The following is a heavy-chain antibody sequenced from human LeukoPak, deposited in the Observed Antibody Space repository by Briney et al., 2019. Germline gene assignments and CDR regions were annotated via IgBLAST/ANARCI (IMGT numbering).Heavy chain of an antibody. CDR1: GGSISSYY. CDR3: ARDGERYCSGGSCYPNWFDP. CDR2: IYTSGST. Sequence: SETLSLTCTVSGGSISSYYWSWIRQPAGKGLEWIGRIYTSGSTNYNPSLKSRVTMSVDTSKNQFSLKLSSVTAADTAVYYCARDGERYCSGGSCYPNWFDPWGQGTLVIVSS. J-gene: IGHJ5*02. V-gene: IGHV4-4*07. D-gene: IGHD2-15*01.